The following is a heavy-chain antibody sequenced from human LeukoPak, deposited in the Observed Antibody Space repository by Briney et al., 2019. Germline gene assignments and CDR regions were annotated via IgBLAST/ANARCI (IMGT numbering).Heavy chain of an antibody. Sequence: GGSLRLSCVVSGFTFSTYAMSWVRQAPGKGLEWVAFISGSGRNTYYADSVKGRFTISRDNFRNTLSLQMNSLRPDDTAIYYCAKDEGVVLTTSFDFGHWGQGTLVAGSS. J-gene: IGHJ4*02. D-gene: IGHD2-15*01. CDR3: AKDEGVVLTTSFDFGH. CDR1: GFTFSTYA. CDR2: ISGSGRNT. V-gene: IGHV3-23*01.